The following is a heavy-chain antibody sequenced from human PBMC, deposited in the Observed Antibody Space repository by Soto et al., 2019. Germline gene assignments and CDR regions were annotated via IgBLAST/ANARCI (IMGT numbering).Heavy chain of an antibody. CDR1: GYTFTSYG. D-gene: IGHD2-15*01. CDR2: ISAYNGNT. Sequence: QVQLVQSGAEVKKPGASVKVSCKASGYTFTSYGISWVRQAPGQGLEWMGWISAYNGNTNYAQKLQGRVTMTTDTSPSTAYMELRSLRSDDTAVYYCARRVGVVVVAAPDYMDVWGKGTTVTVSS. CDR3: ARRVGVVVVAAPDYMDV. J-gene: IGHJ6*03. V-gene: IGHV1-18*01.